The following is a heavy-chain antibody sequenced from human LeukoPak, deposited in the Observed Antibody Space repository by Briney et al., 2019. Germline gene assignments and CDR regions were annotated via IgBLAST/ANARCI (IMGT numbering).Heavy chain of an antibody. CDR1: GFTFSSYW. Sequence: GGSLRLSCAASGFTFSSYWMHWVRHAPGKGLVWVSCVNSVGSSTTYADSVKGRFTISRDNAKNTLYLQMNSLRAEDTAVYYCARGSTQYSSGWYGLDYWGQGTLVTVSS. D-gene: IGHD6-19*01. J-gene: IGHJ4*02. CDR3: ARGSTQYSSGWYGLDY. V-gene: IGHV3-74*01. CDR2: VNSVGSST.